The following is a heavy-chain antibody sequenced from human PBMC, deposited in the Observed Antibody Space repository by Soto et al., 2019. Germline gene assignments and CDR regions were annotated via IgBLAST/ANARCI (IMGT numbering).Heavy chain of an antibody. D-gene: IGHD2-15*01. V-gene: IGHV1-3*01. J-gene: IGHJ5*02. CDR1: GYTFTSYA. Sequence: ASLKVSCKASGYTFTSYAIRWVRQAPGQRLEWMGWINAGNGNTKYSQKFQGRVTITRDTSTSTAYMELRSLTSDDTAVYYCARDQDVNWFDPWGQGTLVTVSS. CDR3: ARDQDVNWFDP. CDR2: INAGNGNT.